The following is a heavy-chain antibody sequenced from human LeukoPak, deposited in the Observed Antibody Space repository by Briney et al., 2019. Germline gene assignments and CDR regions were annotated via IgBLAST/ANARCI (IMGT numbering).Heavy chain of an antibody. CDR1: GFTFSSYA. CDR3: AREVNNWFDP. Sequence: GGSLRLSCAASGFTFSSYAMHWVRQAPGKGLEWVAVISYDGSNKYYADSVKGRFTISRDNSKNTLYLQMNSLRAEDTAVYYCAREVNNWFDPWGQGTPVTVSS. V-gene: IGHV3-30-3*01. D-gene: IGHD3-22*01. J-gene: IGHJ5*02. CDR2: ISYDGSNK.